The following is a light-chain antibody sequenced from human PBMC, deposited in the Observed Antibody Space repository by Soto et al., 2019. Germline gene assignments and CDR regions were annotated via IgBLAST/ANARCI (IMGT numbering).Light chain of an antibody. V-gene: IGLV2-14*01. CDR1: SSDVGGYNY. J-gene: IGLJ3*02. CDR3: SSFRSGSVVL. CDR2: GVN. Sequence: QSVLTQPASVSGSPGQSVTISCTGTSSDVGGYNYVSWYQQHPGKAPKLVIYGVNYRPSGVSARFSGSKFQNTASLTISGIQAEDEADYYCSSFRSGSVVLFGGWTKVTVL.